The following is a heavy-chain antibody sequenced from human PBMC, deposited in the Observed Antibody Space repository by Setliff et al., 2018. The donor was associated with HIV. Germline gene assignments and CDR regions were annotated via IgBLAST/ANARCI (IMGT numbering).Heavy chain of an antibody. CDR3: ASHSQFLEWPTHYYYGMDV. D-gene: IGHD3-3*01. J-gene: IGHJ6*02. Sequence: PSETLSLTCTVSGGSISSSSYYWGWIRQPPGKGLEWIGSIYYSGSTYYNPSLKSRVTISVDPSTNQFSLKLSSVTAADTAVHYCASHSQFLEWPTHYYYGMDVWGQGTTVTVSS. CDR1: GGSISSSSYY. V-gene: IGHV4-39*07. CDR2: IYYSGST.